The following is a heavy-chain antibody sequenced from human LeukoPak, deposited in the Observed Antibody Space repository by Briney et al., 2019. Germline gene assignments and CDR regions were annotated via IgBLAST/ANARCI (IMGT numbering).Heavy chain of an antibody. V-gene: IGHV3-64D*06. CDR1: GFTFSGYA. D-gene: IGHD6-19*01. CDR3: VFPYSSGWAFDY. J-gene: IGHJ4*02. CDR2: ISSNGGST. Sequence: GGSLRLSCSASGFTFSGYAMHWVRLAPGKGPEYVSAISSNGGSTYLAESVKGRFTISRDNSKNTPYLQMSSLRAEDTAVYYCVFPYSSGWAFDYWGQGTLVTVS.